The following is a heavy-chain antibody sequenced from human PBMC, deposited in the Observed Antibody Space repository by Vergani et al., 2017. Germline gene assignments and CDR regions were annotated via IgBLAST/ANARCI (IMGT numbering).Heavy chain of an antibody. CDR3: AKRADYGDYGEYYFDY. CDR2: IKQDGSEK. Sequence: EVQLVESGGGLVQPGGSLRLSCAASGFTFSSYWMSWVRQAPGKGLEWVANIKQDGSEKYYVDSVKGRFTISRDNSKNTLYLQMNSLRAEDTAVYYCAKRADYGDYGEYYFDYWGQGTLVTVSS. V-gene: IGHV3-7*03. J-gene: IGHJ4*02. CDR1: GFTFSSYW. D-gene: IGHD4-17*01.